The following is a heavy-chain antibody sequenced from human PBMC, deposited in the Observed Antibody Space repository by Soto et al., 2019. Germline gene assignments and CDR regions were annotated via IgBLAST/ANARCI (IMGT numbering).Heavy chain of an antibody. V-gene: IGHV1-18*01. J-gene: IGHJ3*02. CDR3: ARSPYQLLAPYGDFDI. CDR1: GGTFSSYA. Sequence: ASVKVSCKASGGTFSSYAISWVRQAPGQGLEWMGWISAYNGNTNYAQKLQGRVTMTTDTSTSTAYMELRSLRSDDTAVYYCARSPYQLLAPYGDFDIWGQGTMVTV. CDR2: ISAYNGNT. D-gene: IGHD2-2*01.